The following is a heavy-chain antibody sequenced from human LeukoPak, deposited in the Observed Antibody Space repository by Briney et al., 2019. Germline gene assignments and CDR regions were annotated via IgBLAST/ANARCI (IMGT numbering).Heavy chain of an antibody. CDR1: GGSFSGYY. Sequence: SETLSLTCAVYGGSFSGYYWSWIRQPPGKGLEWIGEINHSGSTNYNPSLKSRVTISVDTSKNQFSLKLSSVTAADTAVYYCARRRDGSSWSDYYYYYMDVWGKGTTVTVSS. V-gene: IGHV4-34*01. J-gene: IGHJ6*03. D-gene: IGHD6-13*01. CDR3: ARRRDGSSWSDYYYYYMDV. CDR2: INHSGST.